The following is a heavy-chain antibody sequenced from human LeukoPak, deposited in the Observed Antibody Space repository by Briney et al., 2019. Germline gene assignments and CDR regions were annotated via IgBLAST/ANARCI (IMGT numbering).Heavy chain of an antibody. CDR1: GFTFSSYW. D-gene: IGHD5-18*01. CDR3: ARESGYTYGPSRYYMDV. Sequence: PGGSLRLSCAASGFTFSSYWMSWVRQAPGKGLEWVSSISSSSSYIYYADSLKGRFTISRDNAKNSLYLQMNSLRAEDTAVYLCARESGYTYGPSRYYMDVWGKGTTVTVSS. V-gene: IGHV3-21*01. CDR2: ISSSSSYI. J-gene: IGHJ6*03.